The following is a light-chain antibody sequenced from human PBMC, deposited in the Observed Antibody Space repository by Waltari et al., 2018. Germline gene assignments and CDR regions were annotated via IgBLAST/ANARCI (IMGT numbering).Light chain of an antibody. CDR1: QSVHKNY. CDR2: DAS. V-gene: IGKV3-20*01. Sequence: DIVLTQSPGTLSLSPGERATLYCRASQSVHKNYLAWYQQRPGQAPRLLIHDASIRATGIPDRFSGSGSETDFTLTITRLEPGDFAMYYCQQYGTSPYTFGQGTNLEI. J-gene: IGKJ2*01. CDR3: QQYGTSPYT.